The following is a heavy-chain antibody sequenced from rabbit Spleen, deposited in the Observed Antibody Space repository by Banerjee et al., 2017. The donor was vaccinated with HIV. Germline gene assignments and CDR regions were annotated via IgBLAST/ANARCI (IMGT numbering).Heavy chain of an antibody. CDR3: ARDTSTSFSTYGMDL. CDR1: AFAFYDSEI. Sequence: GGGLHQPEESRALPSNSSAFAFYDSEIMCCGRPAPGKGLQWIACINVYTGKPVYATWAKGRFTISRTSSTTVTLQMTSLTASDTATYFCARDTSTSFSTYGMDLWGQGTLVTVS. J-gene: IGHJ6*01. D-gene: IGHD1-1*01. V-gene: IGHV1S40*01. CDR2: INVYTGKP.